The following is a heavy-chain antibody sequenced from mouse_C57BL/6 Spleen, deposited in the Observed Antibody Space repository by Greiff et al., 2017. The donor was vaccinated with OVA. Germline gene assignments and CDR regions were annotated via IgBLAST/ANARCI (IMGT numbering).Heavy chain of an antibody. D-gene: IGHD1-1*01. J-gene: IGHJ4*01. CDR3: ARRYGSSPRAMDY. CDR2: IRNKANGYTT. CDR1: GFTFTDYY. Sequence: VQLKESGGGLVQPGGSLSLSCAASGFTFTDYYMSWVRQPPGKALEWLGFIRNKANGYTTEYSASVKGRFTISRDNSQSILYLQMNALRAEDSATYYGARRYGSSPRAMDYWGQGTSVTVSS. V-gene: IGHV7-3*01.